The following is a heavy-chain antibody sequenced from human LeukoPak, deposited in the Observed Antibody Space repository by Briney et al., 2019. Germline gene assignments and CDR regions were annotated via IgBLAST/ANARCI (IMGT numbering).Heavy chain of an antibody. CDR2: ISYDGSNK. D-gene: IGHD2-2*01. CDR3: ARDEIEYQLLLRYYFDY. V-gene: IGHV3-30-3*01. J-gene: IGHJ4*02. CDR1: GFTFSSYA. Sequence: GRSLRLSCAASGFTFSSYAMHWVRQAPGKGLEGVAVISYDGSNKYYADSVKGRFTITRDNSKNTLYLQMNSLRAEDTAVYYCARDEIEYQLLLRYYFDYWGQGTLVTVSS.